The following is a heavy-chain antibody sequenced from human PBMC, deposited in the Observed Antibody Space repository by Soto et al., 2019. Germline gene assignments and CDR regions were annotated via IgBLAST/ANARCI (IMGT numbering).Heavy chain of an antibody. CDR1: GFTFSSYG. Sequence: GALRLSCAASGFTFSSYGMHWVRQAPGKGLEWVAVISYDGSNKYYADSVKGRFTISRDNSKNTLYLQMNSLRAEDTAVYYCAKDLLRFWALTGYYYMDVWGKGTTVTVSS. V-gene: IGHV3-30*18. J-gene: IGHJ6*03. CDR2: ISYDGSNK. D-gene: IGHD3-3*01. CDR3: AKDLLRFWALTGYYYMDV.